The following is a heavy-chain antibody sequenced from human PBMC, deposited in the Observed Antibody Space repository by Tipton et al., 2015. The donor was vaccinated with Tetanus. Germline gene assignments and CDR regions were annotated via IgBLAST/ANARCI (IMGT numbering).Heavy chain of an antibody. Sequence: TLSLTCTVSGGSISSYYWSWIRQPPGKGLEWIGYIYYSGSTNYNPSLKSRVTISVDTSKNQFSLKLSSVTAAGTAVYYCALTTDNWFDPWGRGTLVTVSS. CDR1: GGSISSYY. CDR3: ALTTDNWFDP. CDR2: IYYSGST. V-gene: IGHV4-59*08. D-gene: IGHD1-1*01. J-gene: IGHJ5*02.